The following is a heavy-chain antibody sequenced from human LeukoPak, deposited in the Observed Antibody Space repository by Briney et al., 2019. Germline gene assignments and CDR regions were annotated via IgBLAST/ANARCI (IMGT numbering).Heavy chain of an antibody. CDR3: AKVVNSGSYVDY. D-gene: IGHD1-26*01. CDR1: GFTFSIYA. J-gene: IGHJ4*02. V-gene: IGHV3-23*01. Sequence: GGSLRLSCAASGFTFSIYAMSWVRQAPGKGLEWVSAISGSGGSTYYADSVKGRFTISRDNSKNTLYLQMNSLRAEDTAVYYCAKVVNSGSYVDYWGQGTLVTVSS. CDR2: ISGSGGST.